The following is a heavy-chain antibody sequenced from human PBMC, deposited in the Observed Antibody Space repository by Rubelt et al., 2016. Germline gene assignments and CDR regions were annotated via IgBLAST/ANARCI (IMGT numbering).Heavy chain of an antibody. CDR1: GGFISTYY. D-gene: IGHD1-1*01. Sequence: QVQLEESGPGLVKPSETLSLTCNVSGGFISTYYWNWMRQPPGKGLEWIGYIYYSGSTSYNPYLKRRVTISVDTSTKQLSLNRTAVTAADTAVYYCARGHWNYFDYWGQGTLVTVSS. CDR3: ARGHWNYFDY. J-gene: IGHJ4*02. CDR2: IYYSGST. V-gene: IGHV4-59*01.